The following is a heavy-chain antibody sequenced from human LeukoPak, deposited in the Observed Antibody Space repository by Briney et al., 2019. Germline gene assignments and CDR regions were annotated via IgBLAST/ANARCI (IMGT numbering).Heavy chain of an antibody. CDR1: GFAFSNYA. Sequence: PGGSLRLSCAASGFAFSNYAMHWVRQAPGKGLEWVAVISDDGRNKYYADSLKGRLTISRDNSKNTLFVQMNNLRPEDTAIYYCVGDNADKWFDPWGQGTLVTVSS. CDR2: ISDDGRNK. CDR3: VGDNADKWFDP. J-gene: IGHJ5*02. V-gene: IGHV3-30*01.